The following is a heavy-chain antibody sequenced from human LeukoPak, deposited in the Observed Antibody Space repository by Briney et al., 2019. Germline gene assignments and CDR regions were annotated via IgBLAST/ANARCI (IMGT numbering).Heavy chain of an antibody. CDR3: TRNQGYCTGGGCYIDY. CDR1: GFTFASYG. Sequence: GGSLRLSCAASGFTFASYGMHWVRHAPGKGLEWVALIRYDGTNKYYTDSVKGRFTISKDNYKNTLYLQMNSLRAEDTAVYYCTRNQGYCTGGGCYIDYWGQGTLVTVSS. V-gene: IGHV3-30*02. D-gene: IGHD2-8*02. J-gene: IGHJ4*02. CDR2: IRYDGTNK.